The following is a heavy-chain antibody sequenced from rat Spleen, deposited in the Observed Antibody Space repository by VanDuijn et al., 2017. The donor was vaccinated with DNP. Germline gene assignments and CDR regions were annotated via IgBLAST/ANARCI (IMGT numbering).Heavy chain of an antibody. V-gene: IGHV5-22*01. CDR1: GFTFSDYN. CDR3: IRWNSGHFDY. CDR2: IGSDGYAP. Sequence: EVQLVESGGGLVQPGGSLKLSCAASGFTFSDYNMAWVRQAPKKGLEWVAYIGSDGYAPYYGDSVKGRFAISRDNAKSTLYLQMNSLRSEDMATYYCIRWNSGHFDYWGQGVMVTVSS. J-gene: IGHJ2*01. D-gene: IGHD4-3*01.